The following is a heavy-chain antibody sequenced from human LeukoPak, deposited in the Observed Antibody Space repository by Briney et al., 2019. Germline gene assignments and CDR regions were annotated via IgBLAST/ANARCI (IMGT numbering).Heavy chain of an antibody. J-gene: IGHJ4*02. Sequence: PGGSLRLSCAASGFTFDDYAMHWVRQAPGKGLEWVSGISWNSGSIGYADSVKGRFTISRDNAKNSLYLQMNSLRAEDTALYYCAKDVHYSSGWYSNGYWGQGTLVTVSS. CDR3: AKDVHYSSGWYSNGY. CDR2: ISWNSGSI. D-gene: IGHD6-19*01. CDR1: GFTFDDYA. V-gene: IGHV3-9*01.